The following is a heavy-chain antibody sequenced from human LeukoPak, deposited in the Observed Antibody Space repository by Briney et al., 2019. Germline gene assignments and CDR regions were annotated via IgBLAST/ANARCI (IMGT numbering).Heavy chain of an antibody. V-gene: IGHV4-59*08. J-gene: IGHJ5*02. CDR2: IYYSGST. Sequence: PSETLSLTCTFSGGSIICYFWSWIRQPPGKGLEWIGYIYYSGSTNYNPSLKSRVTISVDTSKNQFSLKLSSVTAADTAVYYCARHVRLDPWGQGTLVTVSS. CDR1: GGSIICYF. CDR3: ARHVRLDP.